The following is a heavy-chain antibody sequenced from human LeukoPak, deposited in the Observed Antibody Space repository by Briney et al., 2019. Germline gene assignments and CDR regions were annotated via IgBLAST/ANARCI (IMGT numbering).Heavy chain of an antibody. D-gene: IGHD2-15*01. J-gene: IGHJ4*02. CDR2: ISSSGSTT. CDR3: ARIYRSGGSIDY. CDR1: GFTFSDYY. V-gene: IGHV3-11*04. Sequence: GGSLRLSCAASGFTFSDYYMSWIRQAPGKGLEGVSYISSSGSTTFYADSLKGRFTMSRDNAKKSLSLQVNSLRAEDTAVYYCARIYRSGGSIDYWGQGTLVTVSS.